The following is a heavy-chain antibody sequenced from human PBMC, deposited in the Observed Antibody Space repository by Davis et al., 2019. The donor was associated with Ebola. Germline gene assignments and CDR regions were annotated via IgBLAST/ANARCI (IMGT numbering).Heavy chain of an antibody. CDR2: ISYDGSNK. CDR3: ARDLEAYYYDSSGYYYYYGMDV. Sequence: GGSLRLSCAASGFTFSSYGMHWVRQAPGKGLEWVAVISYDGSNKYYADSVKGRFTISRDNSKNTLYLQMNSLRAEDTAVYYCARDLEAYYYDSSGYYYYYGMDVWGQGTTVTVSS. V-gene: IGHV3-30*03. D-gene: IGHD3-22*01. CDR1: GFTFSSYG. J-gene: IGHJ6*02.